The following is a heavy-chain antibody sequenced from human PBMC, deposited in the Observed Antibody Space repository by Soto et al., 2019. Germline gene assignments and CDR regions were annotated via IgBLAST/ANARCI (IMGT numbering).Heavy chain of an antibody. Sequence: EVLLVESGGGLVQPGGSLRLSCAASGFTFSAYWMHWVRQAPGKGLVWVSRTNTDGTATTYADSVEGRFTISRDNAKNMVYLQMNSLRAEDTAVYYCTRGHYYGMDVWGQGTTVTVSS. J-gene: IGHJ6*02. CDR2: TNTDGTAT. CDR1: GFTFSAYW. CDR3: TRGHYYGMDV. V-gene: IGHV3-74*03.